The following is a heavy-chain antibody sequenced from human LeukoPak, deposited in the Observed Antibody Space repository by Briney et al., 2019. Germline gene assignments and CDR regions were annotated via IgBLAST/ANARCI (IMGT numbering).Heavy chain of an antibody. CDR2: IYTNGST. CDR1: GGSISSGSYY. CDR3: ARERTAMANGGDY. D-gene: IGHD5-18*01. Sequence: SETLSLTCTVSGGSISSGSYYWSWIRQPAGKGLEWIGRIYTNGSTNYNPSLKSRVTISVDTSKNQFSLKLSSVTAADTAVYYCARERTAMANGGDYWGQGTLVTVSS. J-gene: IGHJ4*02. V-gene: IGHV4-61*02.